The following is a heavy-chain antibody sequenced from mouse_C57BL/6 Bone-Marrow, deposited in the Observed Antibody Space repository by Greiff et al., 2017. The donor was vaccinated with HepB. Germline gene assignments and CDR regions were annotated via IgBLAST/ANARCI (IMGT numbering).Heavy chain of an antibody. CDR2: SRNKANDYTS. CDR1: GFTFSDFY. J-gene: IGHJ2*01. Sequence: EVKLMESGGGLVQSGRSLRLSCATSGFTFSDFYMEWVRQAPGKGLEWIAASRNKANDYTSEYSASVKGRFIVSRDTSQSILYLQMNALRAEDTAIYYCARDAEGNYVVDWGQGTTLTVSS. D-gene: IGHD2-1*01. V-gene: IGHV7-1*01. CDR3: ARDAEGNYVVD.